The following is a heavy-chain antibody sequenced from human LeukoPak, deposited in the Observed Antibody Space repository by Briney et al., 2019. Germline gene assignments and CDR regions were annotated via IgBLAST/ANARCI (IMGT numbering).Heavy chain of an antibody. J-gene: IGHJ4*01. V-gene: IGHV1-2*06. CDR1: GYTFTGYY. Sequence: GASVKVSCKASGYTFTGYYMHWVRQAPGQGLEWMGRINPNSGGTNYAQKFQGRVTMTRDTSISTAYMELSRLRSDDTAVYYCAREHSSGWAYFDYWGQEPWSPSPQ. CDR3: AREHSSGWAYFDY. D-gene: IGHD6-19*01. CDR2: INPNSGGT.